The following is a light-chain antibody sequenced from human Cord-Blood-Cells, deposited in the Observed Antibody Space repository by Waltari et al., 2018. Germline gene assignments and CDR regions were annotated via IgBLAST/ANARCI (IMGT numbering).Light chain of an antibody. V-gene: IGKV1-39*01. Sequence: DIQMTQSPSSLSASVGDRVTITCRASQSISSYLNWYQQKPGKAPKLLIYAASSLQSGVPSRCSGSGSGTDFTLTISSLQPEDFATYYCQQSYSTPLVPTFGQGTKLEIK. CDR3: QQSYSTPLVPT. J-gene: IGKJ2*01. CDR2: AAS. CDR1: QSISSY.